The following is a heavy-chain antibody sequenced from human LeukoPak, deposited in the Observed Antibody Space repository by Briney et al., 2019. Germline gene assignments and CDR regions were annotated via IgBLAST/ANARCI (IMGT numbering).Heavy chain of an antibody. CDR2: ISSSSSYI. J-gene: IGHJ4*02. V-gene: IGHV3-21*01. D-gene: IGHD5-12*01. Sequence: RGSLRLSCAASGFTFSSYSMNWVRQAPGKGLEWVSSISSSSSYIYYADSVKGRFTISRDNAKNSLYLQMNSLRAEDTAVYYCASLGGMNGYDPRFDYWGQGTLVTVSS. CDR3: ASLGGMNGYDPRFDY. CDR1: GFTFSSYS.